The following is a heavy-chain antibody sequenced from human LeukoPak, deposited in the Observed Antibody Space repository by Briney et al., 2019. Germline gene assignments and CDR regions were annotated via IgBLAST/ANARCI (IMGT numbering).Heavy chain of an antibody. D-gene: IGHD6-19*01. CDR2: INHSGST. CDR1: GGSFSGYY. CDR3: ARGRPQWLVHKRPYFDY. V-gene: IGHV4-34*01. J-gene: IGHJ4*02. Sequence: SETLSLTCAVYGGSFSGYYWSWIRQPPGKGLEWIGEINHSGSTNYNPSLKSRVTISVDTSKNQFSLKLSSVTAADTAVYYCARGRPQWLVHKRPYFDYWGQGTLVTVSS.